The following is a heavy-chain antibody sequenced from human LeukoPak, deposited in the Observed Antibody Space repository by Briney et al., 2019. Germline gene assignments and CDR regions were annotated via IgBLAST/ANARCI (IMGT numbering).Heavy chain of an antibody. J-gene: IGHJ6*02. CDR1: GFTFSSYA. CDR2: ISCDGSNK. Sequence: PGGSLRLSCAASGFTFSSYAMHWVRQAPGKGLEWVAVISCDGSNKYYADSVKGRFTISRDNSKNTLYLQMNSLRAEDTAVYYCARDLRRYFDWLSISYYYYGMDVWGQGTTVTVSS. D-gene: IGHD3-9*01. V-gene: IGHV3-30-3*01. CDR3: ARDLRRYFDWLSISYYYYGMDV.